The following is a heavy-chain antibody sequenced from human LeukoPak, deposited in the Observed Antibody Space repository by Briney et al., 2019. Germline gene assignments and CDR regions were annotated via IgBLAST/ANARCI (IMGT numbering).Heavy chain of an antibody. Sequence: ASVKVSCKASGYSFIGYYIHWVRQAPGQGLEWMGWINPNSGGANYAQKFQGRVTMTRDTSISTVYMELTRLRSDDTAMYYCAKSTNWGSISDGFDIRGQGTMVTVAS. D-gene: IGHD7-27*01. CDR1: GYSFIGYY. J-gene: IGHJ3*02. V-gene: IGHV1-2*02. CDR2: INPNSGGA. CDR3: AKSTNWGSISDGFDI.